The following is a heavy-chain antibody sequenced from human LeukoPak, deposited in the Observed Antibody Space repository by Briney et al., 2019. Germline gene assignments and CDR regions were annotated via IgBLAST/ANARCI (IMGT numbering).Heavy chain of an antibody. V-gene: IGHV4-31*03. CDR3: ARVGYTSSWGERFYFDY. J-gene: IGHJ4*02. Sequence: SETLSLTCTVSGGSISSGGYYWSWIRQHPGKGLEWIGYIYYSGSTYYNPSLKSRVTISVDTSKNQFSLKLSSVTAADTAVYYCARVGYTSSWGERFYFDYWGLGTVVTVSS. CDR1: GGSISSGGYY. D-gene: IGHD6-13*01. CDR2: IYYSGST.